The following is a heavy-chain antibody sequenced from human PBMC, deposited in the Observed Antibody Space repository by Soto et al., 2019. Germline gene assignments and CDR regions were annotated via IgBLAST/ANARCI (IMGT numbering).Heavy chain of an antibody. CDR1: GFTFSGSA. CDR2: IRSKANSYAT. Sequence: QPGGSLRLSCAASGFTFSGSAMHWVRQASGKGLEWVGRIRSKANSYATAYAASVKGRFTISRDDSKNTAYLQMNSLKTEDTAVYYCTRHDIPEGPGIAAAGYYYYGMDVWGQGTTVTVSS. J-gene: IGHJ6*02. CDR3: TRHDIPEGPGIAAAGYYYYGMDV. D-gene: IGHD6-13*01. V-gene: IGHV3-73*01.